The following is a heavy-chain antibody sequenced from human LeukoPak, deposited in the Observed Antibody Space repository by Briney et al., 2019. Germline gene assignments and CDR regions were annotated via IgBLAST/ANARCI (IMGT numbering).Heavy chain of an antibody. J-gene: IGHJ6*02. CDR2: IRSKAYGGTT. Sequence: GRSLRLSCTGSGFTFGDYAMSWVRQAPGKGLEWVGSIRSKAYGGTTEYAASVKGRFTISRDDSKSIAYLQMNSLKTEDTAVYYCTRVHGDYVPYYYYGMDVWGQGTTVTVSS. D-gene: IGHD4-17*01. V-gene: IGHV3-49*04. CDR1: GFTFGDYA. CDR3: TRVHGDYVPYYYYGMDV.